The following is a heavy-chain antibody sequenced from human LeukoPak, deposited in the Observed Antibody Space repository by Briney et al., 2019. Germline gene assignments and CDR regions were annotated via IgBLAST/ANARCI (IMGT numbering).Heavy chain of an antibody. J-gene: IGHJ4*02. CDR1: ADSLSSGGHY. CDR2: IHHSGRS. V-gene: IGHV4-31*03. CDR3: ARGGNRFGGFYFDY. D-gene: IGHD3-10*01. Sequence: SETLSLTCTVSADSLSSGGHYWAWLRQFPGKGLESIGFIHHSGRSRHNPSLKDRVAISVDTSRKQFALKLSSVTAADTAVYYCARGGNRFGGFYFDYWGQGIQVIVSS.